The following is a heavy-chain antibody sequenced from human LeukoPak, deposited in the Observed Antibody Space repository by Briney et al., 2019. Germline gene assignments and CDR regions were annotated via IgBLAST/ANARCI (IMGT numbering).Heavy chain of an antibody. CDR1: GGSISSHY. Sequence: SETLSLTCTASGGSISSHYWSWIRQPPGKGLEWIGYIYYSGSTNYNPSLKSRVTISVDTSKNQFSLKLSSVTAADTAVYYCARVLAIDFWSGYFYYYYYYMDVWGKGTTVTVSS. D-gene: IGHD3-3*01. V-gene: IGHV4-59*11. J-gene: IGHJ6*03. CDR2: IYYSGST. CDR3: ARVLAIDFWSGYFYYYYYYMDV.